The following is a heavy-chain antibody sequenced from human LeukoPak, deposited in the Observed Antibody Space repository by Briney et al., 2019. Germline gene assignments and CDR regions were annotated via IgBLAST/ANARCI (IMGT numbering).Heavy chain of an antibody. CDR3: AKHFPPYSYGQGEDY. Sequence: PGGSLRLSCAASGFTFNGYAMSWVRPAPGKGLEWVSLSSGSGGSTYYADSVKGRFTISRDNSKNTLYLQMNSLRAEDTAVYYCAKHFPPYSYGQGEDYWGQGTLVTVSS. CDR2: SSGSGGST. D-gene: IGHD5-18*01. J-gene: IGHJ4*02. V-gene: IGHV3-23*01. CDR1: GFTFNGYA.